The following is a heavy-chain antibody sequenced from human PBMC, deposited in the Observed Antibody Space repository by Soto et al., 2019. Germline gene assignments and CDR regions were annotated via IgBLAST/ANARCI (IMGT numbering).Heavy chain of an antibody. D-gene: IGHD3-16*01. Sequence: PSETLSLTCAVSGGSISSGGYSWSWIRQPPRKGLEWIGYIYYSGSTYYNPSLKSRVTISVDTSKNQFSLKLSSVTAADTAVYYCASQGGYYYGMDVWGQGXTVTVYS. CDR3: ASQGGYYYGMDV. CDR2: IYYSGST. V-gene: IGHV4-30-2*05. J-gene: IGHJ6*02. CDR1: GGSISSGGYS.